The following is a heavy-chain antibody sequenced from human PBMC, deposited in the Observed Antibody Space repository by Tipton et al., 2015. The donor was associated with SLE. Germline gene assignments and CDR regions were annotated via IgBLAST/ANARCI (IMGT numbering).Heavy chain of an antibody. CDR1: GFTFSSYA. Sequence: LRLSCAASGFTFSSYAMSWIRQPPGKGLEWIGEINHSGSTNYNPSLKSRVTISVDTSKNQFSLKLSSVTAADTAVYYCARGWTVPGMGYYGMDVWGQGTTVTVSS. CDR3: ARGWTVPGMGYYGMDV. V-gene: IGHV4-34*01. D-gene: IGHD2-2*01. J-gene: IGHJ6*02. CDR2: INHSGST.